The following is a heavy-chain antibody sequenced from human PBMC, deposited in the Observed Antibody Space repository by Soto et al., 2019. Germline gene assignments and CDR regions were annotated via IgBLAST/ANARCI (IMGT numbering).Heavy chain of an antibody. V-gene: IGHV3-48*01. CDR2: ICSSSSTI. J-gene: IGHJ5*02. D-gene: IGHD2-8*01. CDR3: ARDVYFTNVGGYPGWFAP. Sequence: GGALRLSCAASGFTFSSYSIYWVRQAPGKGLEWVSYICSSSSTIYYADSVKGRFTISRDNTKNRLYLQMNSLRAEDTAVYYFARDVYFTNVGGYPGWFAPRGRGTLVPVSA. CDR1: GFTFSSYS.